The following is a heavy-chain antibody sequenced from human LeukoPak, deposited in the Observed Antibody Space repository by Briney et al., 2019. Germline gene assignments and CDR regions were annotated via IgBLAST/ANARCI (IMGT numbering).Heavy chain of an antibody. CDR1: GGSISSGGYY. V-gene: IGHV4-31*03. CDR3: AMAPITFGGVIDYFDY. J-gene: IGHJ4*02. Sequence: SETLSLTCTVSGGSISSGGYYWSWIRQHPGKGLEWIGYIYYSGGTYYNPSLKSRVTISVDTSKNQFSLKLSSVTAADTAVYYCAMAPITFGGVIDYFDYWGQGTLVTVSS. D-gene: IGHD3-16*02. CDR2: IYYSGGT.